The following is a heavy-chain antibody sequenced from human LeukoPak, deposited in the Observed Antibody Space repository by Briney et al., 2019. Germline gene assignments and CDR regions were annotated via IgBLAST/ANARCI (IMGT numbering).Heavy chain of an antibody. Sequence: SVTVSCTASGGTFISYAISWVRQAPGQGLEWMGGIIPIFGTANYAQKFQGRVTITADESTSTAYMELSSLRSEDTAVYYCARSAAAGTGGVDYWGQGTLVTVSS. CDR1: GGTFISYA. CDR3: ARSAAAGTGGVDY. D-gene: IGHD6-13*01. V-gene: IGHV1-69*13. CDR2: IIPIFGTA. J-gene: IGHJ4*02.